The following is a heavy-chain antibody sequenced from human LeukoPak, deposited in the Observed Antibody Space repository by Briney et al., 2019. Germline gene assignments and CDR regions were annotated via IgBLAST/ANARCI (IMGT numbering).Heavy chain of an antibody. D-gene: IGHD2-15*01. V-gene: IGHV4-59*08. CDR3: AGGNSGGGHYWYFGL. J-gene: IGHJ2*01. CDR2: IYYSGST. CDR1: GGSISSYY. Sequence: SETLSLTCTVSGGSISSYYWSWIRQPPGKGLEWIGYIYYSGSTNSNPSLKSRVTISVDTSKNQFSLKLNSVTAADTAVYYCAGGNSGGGHYWYFGLWGCGTQVAVFS.